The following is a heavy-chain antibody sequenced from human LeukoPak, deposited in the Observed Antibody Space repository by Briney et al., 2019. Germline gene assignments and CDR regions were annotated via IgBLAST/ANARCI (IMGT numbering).Heavy chain of an antibody. D-gene: IGHD5-24*01. CDR1: GFRFDNYA. CDR2: INWHSGNI. V-gene: IGHV3-9*01. Sequence: PGGSLRLSCVASGFRFDNYAMHWVRQAPGKGLEWVSGINWHSGNIGYADSAEGRFTISRDNVRNSLYLQMNSLRPEDTALYYCAKDLRLEAARGGMNVWGQGTKVTVSS. J-gene: IGHJ6*02. CDR3: AKDLRLEAARGGMNV.